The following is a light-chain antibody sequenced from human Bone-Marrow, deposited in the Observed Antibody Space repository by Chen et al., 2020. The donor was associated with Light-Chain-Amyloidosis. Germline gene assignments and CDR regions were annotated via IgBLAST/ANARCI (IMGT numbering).Light chain of an antibody. CDR2: DDS. CDR1: NIGSTS. Sequence: SYVLTQPSSVSVAPGQTATNACGGNNIGSTSVHWYQQTPGQAPLLVVYDDSDRPSGIPERLSGSNSGNTATLTISRVEAGDEDDYYCQVWDRSSDRPVFGGGTKLTVL. V-gene: IGLV3-21*02. CDR3: QVWDRSSDRPV. J-gene: IGLJ3*02.